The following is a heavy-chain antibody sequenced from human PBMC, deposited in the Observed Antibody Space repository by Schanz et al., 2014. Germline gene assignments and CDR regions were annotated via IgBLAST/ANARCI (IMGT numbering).Heavy chain of an antibody. V-gene: IGHV3-11*06. CDR1: GFTFSDYY. CDR2: ISNSGDST. CDR3: SRDQYDFGSGNPFDI. D-gene: IGHD3-10*01. J-gene: IGHJ3*02. Sequence: QVQLVESGGGLVKPGGSLRLSCAASGFTFSDYYMSWIRQAPGKGLEWVSDISNSGDSTHYADSVKGRFTISRDNAKTSLYLQMNGLRAEDTAVFYCSRDQYDFGSGNPFDIWGQGTMVTVSS.